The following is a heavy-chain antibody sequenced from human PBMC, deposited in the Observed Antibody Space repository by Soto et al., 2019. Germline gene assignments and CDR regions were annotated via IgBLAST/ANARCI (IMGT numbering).Heavy chain of an antibody. Sequence: EVQLLESGGGLIQPGGSLRLSCTASEFTFSNYAVTWVRQAPGKGLEWVSSIGADINYIYYADSVKGRFTISRDKSKHTVFLQMNSLRADDTAVYYCAKDPNGDYVGAFDSWGQGTLVTVSS. CDR1: EFTFSNYA. J-gene: IGHJ4*02. V-gene: IGHV3-23*01. CDR3: AKDPNGDYVGAFDS. CDR2: IGADINYI. D-gene: IGHD4-17*01.